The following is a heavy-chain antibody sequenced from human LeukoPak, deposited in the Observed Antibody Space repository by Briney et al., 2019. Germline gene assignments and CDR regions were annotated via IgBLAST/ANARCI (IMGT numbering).Heavy chain of an antibody. Sequence: GGSLRLSCAASGFTLDDYGMSWVRQAPGKGLEWVSGINWNGGSTGYVDSVKGRFTISRDNAKNTLYLQMNSLRAEDTAVYYCAKDSGSSGYPRGFDYWGQGILVTVSS. J-gene: IGHJ4*02. V-gene: IGHV3-20*04. CDR3: AKDSGSSGYPRGFDY. D-gene: IGHD3-22*01. CDR2: INWNGGST. CDR1: GFTLDDYG.